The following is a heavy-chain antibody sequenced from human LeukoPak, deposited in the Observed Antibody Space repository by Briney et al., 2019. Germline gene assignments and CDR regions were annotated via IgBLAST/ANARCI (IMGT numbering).Heavy chain of an antibody. Sequence: PSETLSLTCTVSGGSVSSGXXXXXXXXXXXXXXXXXXXXXXYSGSTNYNPSLKSRVTISVDTSKNQSSLKLSSVTAADTAVYYCARLKYSSGWLGGTYYFDYWGQGTLVTVSS. D-gene: IGHD6-19*01. V-gene: IGHV4-61*01. J-gene: IGHJ4*02. CDR2: XXYSGST. CDR1: GGSVSSGXXX. CDR3: ARLKYSSGWLGGTYYFDY.